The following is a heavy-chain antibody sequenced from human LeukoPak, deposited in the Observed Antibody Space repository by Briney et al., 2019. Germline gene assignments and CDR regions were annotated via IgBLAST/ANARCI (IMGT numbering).Heavy chain of an antibody. CDR1: GFTFSSYE. CDR2: ISSSSSTI. V-gene: IGHV3-48*03. CDR3: ARRIFGVVIIDYFDY. D-gene: IGHD3-3*01. Sequence: PGGSLRLSCAASGFTFSSYEMNWVRQAPGKGLEWVSYISSSSSTIYYADSVKGRFTISRGNAKNSLYLQMNSLRAEDTAVYYCARRIFGVVIIDYFDYWGQGTLVTVSS. J-gene: IGHJ4*02.